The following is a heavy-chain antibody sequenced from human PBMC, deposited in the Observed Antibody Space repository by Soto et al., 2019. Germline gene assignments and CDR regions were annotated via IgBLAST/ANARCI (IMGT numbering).Heavy chain of an antibody. D-gene: IGHD2-2*01. CDR1: GYTFTSYG. CDR3: ARDGGEYCISTSCYAWGYYGMDV. Sequence: QVQLVQSGAEVKKPGASVKVSCKASGYTFTSYGISWVRQAPGQGLEWMGWISAYNGNTNYAQKLQGRVTMTTDTSTSTAYMERRSLRSDDTAVYYCARDGGEYCISTSCYAWGYYGMDVWGQGTTVTVSS. CDR2: ISAYNGNT. J-gene: IGHJ6*01. V-gene: IGHV1-18*01.